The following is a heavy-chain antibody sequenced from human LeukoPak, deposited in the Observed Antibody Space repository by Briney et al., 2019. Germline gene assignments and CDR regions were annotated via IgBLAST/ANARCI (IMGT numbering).Heavy chain of an antibody. CDR2: INHSGST. V-gene: IGHV4-34*01. D-gene: IGHD6-19*01. Sequence: SETLSLTCAVYGGSFSGYYWSWIRQPPGKGLEWIGEINHSGSTNYNPSLKSRVTISVDTSKNQFSLKLSSVAAADTAVYYCARDSEGSGWYDYWGQGTLVTVSS. J-gene: IGHJ4*02. CDR3: ARDSEGSGWYDY. CDR1: GGSFSGYY.